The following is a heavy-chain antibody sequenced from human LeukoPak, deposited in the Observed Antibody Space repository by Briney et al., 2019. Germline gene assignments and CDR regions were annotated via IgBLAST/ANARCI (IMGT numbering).Heavy chain of an antibody. J-gene: IGHJ4*02. D-gene: IGHD3-10*01. Sequence: ASVKVSCKASGDTFHIHGISWVRQAPGQELEWMGWISPSNGNTNYAQKFKGRVTMTRDTSTSTVYMELSSLRSEDMAVYYCARADTYYYGSGSYDYWGQGTLVTVSS. CDR2: ISPSNGNT. CDR1: GDTFHIHG. V-gene: IGHV1-18*03. CDR3: ARADTYYYGSGSYDY.